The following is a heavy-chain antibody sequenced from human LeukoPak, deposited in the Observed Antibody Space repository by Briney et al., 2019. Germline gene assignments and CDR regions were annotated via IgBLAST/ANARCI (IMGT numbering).Heavy chain of an antibody. V-gene: IGHV3-74*01. D-gene: IGHD3-9*01. J-gene: IGHJ5*01. CDR3: VRDWDHFDFDS. Sequence: GGYLRLSCAASGFTFSNYWMHWVRQAAGKGLVWVSRIKGDGSHTIYADSVKGRFTISRDNAKNTLYLQMKSLRAEDTAVYYCVRDWDHFDFDSWGLGTLVTVSS. CDR2: IKGDGSHT. CDR1: GFTFSNYW.